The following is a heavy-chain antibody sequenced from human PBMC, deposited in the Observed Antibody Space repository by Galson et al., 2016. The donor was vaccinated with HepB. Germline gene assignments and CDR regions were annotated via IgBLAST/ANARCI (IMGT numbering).Heavy chain of an antibody. CDR3: ARDRGVDCTTSSCYGMDV. CDR1: GGSISSYY. J-gene: IGHJ6*02. Sequence: ETLSLTCTVSGGSISSYYWSWIRQPPGKGLEWIGYVYHRGSPTYNPSLKSRVTIAVDTSKNHFSLSLSSVTAADTAVYFCARDRGVDCTTSSCYGMDVWGQGTTVTVSS. D-gene: IGHD2-2*01. V-gene: IGHV4-59*01. CDR2: VYHRGSP.